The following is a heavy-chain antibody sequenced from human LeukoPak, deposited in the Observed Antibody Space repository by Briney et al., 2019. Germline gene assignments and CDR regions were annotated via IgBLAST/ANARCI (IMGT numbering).Heavy chain of an antibody. V-gene: IGHV3-74*01. J-gene: IGHJ5*02. CDR2: IKNDGSIA. Sequence: PGGSLRLSCATSGLSFSNYWMSWLRQAPGKGLEWVSRIKNDGSIAPYAESVKGRFTISRDNARNTLYLQMNSLRVDDTAVYYCAKSDWFDPWGRGILVTVSS. CDR3: AKSDWFDP. CDR1: GLSFSNYW.